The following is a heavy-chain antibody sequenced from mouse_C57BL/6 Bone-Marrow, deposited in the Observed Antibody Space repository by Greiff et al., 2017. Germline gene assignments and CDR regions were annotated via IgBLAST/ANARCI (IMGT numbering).Heavy chain of an antibody. CDR2: IDPSDSDT. D-gene: IGHD1-1*01. CDR1: GYTFTSYW. CDR3: ARCLYYYGSSLDY. Sequence: QVQLQQPGAELVRPGSSVKLSCKASGYTFTSYWMHWVKQRPIHGLEWIGNIDPSDSDTTYNQKFKDKATLTVDKSSSTAYMQLSSLTSEDSAVDYCARCLYYYGSSLDYWGQGTTLTVSS. V-gene: IGHV1-52*01. J-gene: IGHJ2*01.